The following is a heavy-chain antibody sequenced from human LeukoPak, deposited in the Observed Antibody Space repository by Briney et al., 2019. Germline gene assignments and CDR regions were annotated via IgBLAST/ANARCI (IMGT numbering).Heavy chain of an antibody. Sequence: SETLSLTCTVSGGSISSGDYYWSWIRQPPGKGLEWIGYIYYSGSTYYNPSLKSRVTISVDTSKNQFSLKLSSVTAADTAVYYCASGESYYDSFDYWGQGTLVTVSS. CDR3: ASGESYYDSFDY. V-gene: IGHV4-30-4*08. CDR2: IYYSGST. CDR1: GGSISSGDYY. J-gene: IGHJ4*02. D-gene: IGHD3-22*01.